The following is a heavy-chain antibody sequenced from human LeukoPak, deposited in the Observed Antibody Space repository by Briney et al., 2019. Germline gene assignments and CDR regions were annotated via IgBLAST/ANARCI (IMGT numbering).Heavy chain of an antibody. CDR2: IIPIFGTA. V-gene: IGHV1-69*13. CDR3: ASAYCSGGSCYPRSDY. CDR1: GGTFSSYA. J-gene: IGHJ4*02. Sequence: SVEVSCTASGGTFSSYAISWVRQAPGQGLEWMGGIIPIFGTANYAQKFQGRVTITADESTSTAYMELSSLRSEDTAVYYCASAYCSGGSCYPRSDYWGQGTLVTVSS. D-gene: IGHD2-15*01.